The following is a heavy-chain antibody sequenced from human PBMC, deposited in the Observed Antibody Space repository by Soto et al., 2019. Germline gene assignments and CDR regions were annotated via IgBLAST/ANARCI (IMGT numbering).Heavy chain of an antibody. CDR1: GFTFSSYW. CDR2: IKQDGSEK. J-gene: IGHJ6*03. CDR3: ARDGGGYCSSTSCYVGYYYYYMDV. D-gene: IGHD2-2*01. Sequence: GGSLRLSCAASGFTFSSYWMSWVRQAPGKGLEWVANIKQDGSEKYYVDSVKGRFTISRDNAKNSLYLQMNSLRAEDTAVYYCARDGGGYCSSTSCYVGYYYYYMDVWGKGTTVTVSS. V-gene: IGHV3-7*01.